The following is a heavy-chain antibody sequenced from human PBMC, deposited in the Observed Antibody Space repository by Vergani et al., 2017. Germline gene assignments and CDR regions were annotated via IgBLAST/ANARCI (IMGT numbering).Heavy chain of an antibody. D-gene: IGHD6-13*01. CDR2: IFYKGTT. CDR3: AGDTHSWQRADR. CDR1: GYSISNGYY. V-gene: IGHV4-38-2*02. J-gene: IGHJ5*02. Sequence: QVQLQESGPGLVKPSETLSLTCTVSGYSISNGYYWGWIRQPPGKGLEWIGSIFYKGTTFYTPSLKSRVTISLDTSKNQFSLKVTSVTAADTAVYYCAGDTHSWQRADRWGQGLLVSVSS.